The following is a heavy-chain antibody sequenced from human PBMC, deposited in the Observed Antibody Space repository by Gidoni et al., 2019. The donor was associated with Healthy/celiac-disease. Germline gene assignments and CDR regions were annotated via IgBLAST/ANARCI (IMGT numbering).Heavy chain of an antibody. D-gene: IGHD3-16*02. CDR1: GFTLRSSS. CDR2: ISSSSSYI. Sequence: EVQLVASGGGLVKPGGSLRLPCAASGFTLRSSSMNWVSQAPGKGPEWVSSISSSSSYIDYADSVKGRLTISRDNAKNSLYLQMNSLRAEDTAVYYCARVGYDYVWGRYRSGWGGDYWGQGTLVTVSS. CDR3: ARVGYDYVWGRYRSGWGGDY. V-gene: IGHV3-21*01. J-gene: IGHJ4*02.